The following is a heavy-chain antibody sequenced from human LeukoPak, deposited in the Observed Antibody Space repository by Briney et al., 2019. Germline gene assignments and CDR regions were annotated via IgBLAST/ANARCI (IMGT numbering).Heavy chain of an antibody. CDR2: IYHSGST. CDR1: GYSISSGYY. V-gene: IGHV4-38-2*01. CDR3: ARGAIAAAGLGWFDP. Sequence: PSETLSLTCAVSGYSISSGYYWGWIRQPPGKGLEWIGSIYHSGSTYYNPSLKSRVTISVATSKNQFSLRLSSVTAADTAVYYCARGAIAAAGLGWFDPWGQGTLVTVSS. D-gene: IGHD6-13*01. J-gene: IGHJ5*02.